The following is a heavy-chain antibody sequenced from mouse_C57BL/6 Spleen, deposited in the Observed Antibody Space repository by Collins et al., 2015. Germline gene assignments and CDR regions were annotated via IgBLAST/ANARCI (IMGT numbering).Heavy chain of an antibody. CDR1: GYTFTSYD. CDR3: ARGYYEYAMDY. CDR2: IDPEDGET. D-gene: IGHD1-1*01. Sequence: VQLQQSGPELVKPGASVKLSCKASGYTFTSYDINWVKQRTEQGLEWIGRIDPEDGETKYAPKFQGKATITADTSSNTAYLQLSSLTSEDTAVYYCARGYYEYAMDYWGQGTSVTVSS. J-gene: IGHJ4*01. V-gene: IGHV14-2*01.